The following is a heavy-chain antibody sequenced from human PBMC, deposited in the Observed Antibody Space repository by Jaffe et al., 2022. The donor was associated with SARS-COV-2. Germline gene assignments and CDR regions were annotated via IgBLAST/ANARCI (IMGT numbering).Heavy chain of an antibody. CDR3: AKGSYGDHYYYYAMDV. J-gene: IGHJ6*02. D-gene: IGHD4-17*01. Sequence: EVQLLESGGGLVQPGGSLRLSCAASGFTFSSYAMSWVRQTPGKGLEWVTVISGSGGSTHYADSVKGRFTISRDNSKNTLNLQMNSLRAEDTAVYHCAKGSYGDHYYYYAMDVWGQGTTVTVSS. CDR1: GFTFSSYA. CDR2: ISGSGGST. V-gene: IGHV3-23*01.